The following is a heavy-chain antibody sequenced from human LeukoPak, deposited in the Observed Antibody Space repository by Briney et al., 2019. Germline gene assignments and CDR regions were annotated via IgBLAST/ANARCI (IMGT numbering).Heavy chain of an antibody. CDR2: ISSSSSHI. Sequence: GGSLRLSCAGSGFTFSSYTMNWVRQAPGKGLEYVSSISSSSSHIYYADSVKGRFTISRDNTKSSLYLQMNSLRAEDMAVYYCARGYCGGDCYGDWGQGTLVTVSS. V-gene: IGHV3-21*01. CDR3: ARGYCGGDCYGD. CDR1: GFTFSSYT. J-gene: IGHJ1*01. D-gene: IGHD2-21*02.